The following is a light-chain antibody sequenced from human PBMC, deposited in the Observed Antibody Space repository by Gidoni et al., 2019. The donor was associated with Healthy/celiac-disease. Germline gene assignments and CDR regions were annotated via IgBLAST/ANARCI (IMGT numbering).Light chain of an antibody. V-gene: IGKV1-39*01. CDR2: AAS. CDR3: QQSYSTPRT. CDR1: QSISSY. J-gene: IGKJ2*01. Sequence: DIQMTQSPSSLSASVGDRVTITCRASQSISSYLNWYQQNPGKAPKLLIYAASSLQSGVPSRFSGSGSGTDFTLTISSLQPEDFATYYCQQSYSTPRTFXQXTKLEIK.